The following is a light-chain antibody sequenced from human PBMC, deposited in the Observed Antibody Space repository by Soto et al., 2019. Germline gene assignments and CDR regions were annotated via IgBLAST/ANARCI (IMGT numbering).Light chain of an antibody. V-gene: IGKV1-5*03. CDR1: QSLNIW. J-gene: IGKJ2*01. Sequence: DIEMTQSPSTLSASVGDRVTITCRATQSLNIWLAWYQQKPGKAPKLLISKASSLESGVPSRFSGSGSGTEFSLTISSLQPDDFATYYCQQYKAYSYTFGQGTKQEMK. CDR3: QQYKAYSYT. CDR2: KAS.